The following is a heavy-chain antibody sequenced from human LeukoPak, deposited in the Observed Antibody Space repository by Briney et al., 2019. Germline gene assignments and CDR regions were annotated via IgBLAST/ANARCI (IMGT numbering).Heavy chain of an antibody. V-gene: IGHV3-30-3*01. CDR3: ARSQWLLDAFDI. J-gene: IGHJ3*02. CDR1: GFTFSSYA. CDR2: ISYDGSNK. D-gene: IGHD3-22*01. Sequence: SGGSLRLSCAASGFTFSSYAMHWVRQAPGKGLEWVAVISYDGSNKYYADSVKGRFTISRDNSKNTLYLQMNSLRAEDTAVYYCARSQWLLDAFDIWGQGTMVTVSS.